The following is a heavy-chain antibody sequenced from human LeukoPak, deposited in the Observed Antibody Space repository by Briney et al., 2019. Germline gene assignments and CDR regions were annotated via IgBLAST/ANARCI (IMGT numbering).Heavy chain of an antibody. J-gene: IGHJ6*02. CDR2: INPNSGGT. CDR3: ARGTVAGTGSIYYYYYGMDV. CDR1: GYTFTGYY. D-gene: IGHD6-19*01. V-gene: IGHV1-2*02. Sequence: ASVKVSCKASGYTFTGYYMHWVRQAPGQGLEWMGWINPNSGGTNYAQKFQGRVTMTRDTSTSTAYMELSRLRSDDTAVYYCARGTVAGTGSIYYYYYGMDVWGQGTTVTVSS.